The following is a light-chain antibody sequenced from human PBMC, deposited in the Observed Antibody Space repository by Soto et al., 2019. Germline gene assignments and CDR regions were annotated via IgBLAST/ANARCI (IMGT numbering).Light chain of an antibody. CDR1: QSVLYDSNNKNY. CDR3: QQYYGTPYT. CDR2: WAS. V-gene: IGKV4-1*01. J-gene: IGKJ2*01. Sequence: DIVMIQSTDSLAVSLGERATINCKSSQSVLYDSNNKNYLAWYQQKPGQPPKLLIYWASTRESGVPDRFSGSGSGTDFTLTISSLQAEDVAVYYCQQYYGTPYTFGQGTKLEIK.